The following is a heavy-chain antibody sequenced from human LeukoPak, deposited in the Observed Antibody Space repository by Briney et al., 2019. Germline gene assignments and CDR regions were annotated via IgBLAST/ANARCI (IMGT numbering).Heavy chain of an antibody. J-gene: IGHJ4*02. D-gene: IGHD3-22*01. V-gene: IGHV3-7*01. CDR3: ARDWAPITTNAVPFDY. CDR2: IKEDGSDK. Sequence: GGSLRLSCAASGFTFSNFWMSWVRQAPGKGPEWVANIKEDGSDKNYVDSVKGRFTISRDNAKNALYLQMNSLRVEDTAVYYCARDWAPITTNAVPFDYWGQGTLVTVSS. CDR1: GFTFSNFW.